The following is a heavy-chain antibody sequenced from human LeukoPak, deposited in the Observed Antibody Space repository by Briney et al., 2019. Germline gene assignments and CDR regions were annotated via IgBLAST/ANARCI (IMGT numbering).Heavy chain of an antibody. Sequence: SETLSLTCTVSGGSISSSSYYWGWIRQPPGKGLEWIGRIYYSGSTYYNPSLKSRVTISVDTSKNQFSLKLSSVTAADTAVYYCARHGALRYFDWLFTAFDIWGQGTMVTVSS. CDR3: ARHGALRYFDWLFTAFDI. D-gene: IGHD3-9*01. CDR1: GGSISSSSYY. J-gene: IGHJ3*02. V-gene: IGHV4-39*01. CDR2: IYYSGST.